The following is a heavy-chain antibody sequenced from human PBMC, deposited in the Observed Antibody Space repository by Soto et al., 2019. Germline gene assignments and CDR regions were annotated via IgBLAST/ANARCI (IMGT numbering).Heavy chain of an antibody. CDR2: INAGNGNT. V-gene: IGHV1-3*01. D-gene: IGHD1-26*01. CDR1: GYTFTSYA. Sequence: QVQLVQSGAAVKKPGASVKVSCKASGYTFTSYAMHWVRQAPGQRLEWMGWINAGNGNTKYSQKFQGRVTITRDTAASTAYMELSSLRSENTPVYYCARDMGVGSASDSWGQGTLVTVSS. CDR3: ARDMGVGSASDS. J-gene: IGHJ5*01.